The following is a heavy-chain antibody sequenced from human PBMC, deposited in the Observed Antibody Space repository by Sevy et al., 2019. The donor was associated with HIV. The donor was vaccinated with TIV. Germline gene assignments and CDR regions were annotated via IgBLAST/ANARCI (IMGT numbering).Heavy chain of an antibody. CDR1: GITFSTSG. D-gene: IGHD3-9*01. CDR2: ISYHGRDK. Sequence: GGSLRLSCVVSGITFSTSGMHWVRQAPGKGLEGVAVISYHGRDKFYADSVKGRSTISRDNSKNILYLQMISLRAEYTAVYYCAKDFTGYNGMDVWGQGTMVTVSS. CDR3: AKDFTGYNGMDV. V-gene: IGHV3-30*18. J-gene: IGHJ6*02.